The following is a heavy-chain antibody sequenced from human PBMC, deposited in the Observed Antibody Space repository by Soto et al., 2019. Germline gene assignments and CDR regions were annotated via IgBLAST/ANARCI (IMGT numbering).Heavy chain of an antibody. V-gene: IGHV1-18*01. CDR1: GYTFTDYG. CDR3: AILPSEIYEYDF. J-gene: IGHJ4*02. CDR2: ISIYYGNT. Sequence: ASVKVSCKASGYTFTDYGILWLRQAPGQGLEWMGWISIYYGNTDYSQKLQGRVTMTRDISTSTAYMELTSLRSDDTAVYYCAILPSEIYEYDFWGQGTPVTVSS. D-gene: IGHD5-12*01.